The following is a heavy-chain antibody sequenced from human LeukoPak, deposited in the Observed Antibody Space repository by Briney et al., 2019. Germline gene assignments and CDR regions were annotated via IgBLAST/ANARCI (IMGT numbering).Heavy chain of an antibody. Sequence: PGGSLRLSCAASGFNFRDYDMTWVRQASGKGLEWVASISASGVTTNYADSVRGRFTISRDNSNKVTYLRMNSLSAEDTAVYYCARSIDYSNYLLDYWGQGTRVTVSS. V-gene: IGHV3-23*01. J-gene: IGHJ4*02. CDR3: ARSIDYSNYLLDY. CDR1: GFNFRDYD. D-gene: IGHD4-11*01. CDR2: ISASGVTT.